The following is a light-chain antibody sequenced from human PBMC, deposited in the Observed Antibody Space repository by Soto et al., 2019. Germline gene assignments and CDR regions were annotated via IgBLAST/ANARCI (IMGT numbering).Light chain of an antibody. V-gene: IGLV1-44*01. J-gene: IGLJ1*01. Sequence: QSALTQPPSASGTPGQRVTISCSGSSSNIESNTVNWYQQLPGTAPKLLIYSNNQRPSGVPDRFSGSKSGTSASLAISGLQSEDEADYYCAAWDDSLNGPVFGTGTKAPS. CDR2: SNN. CDR1: SSNIESNT. CDR3: AAWDDSLNGPV.